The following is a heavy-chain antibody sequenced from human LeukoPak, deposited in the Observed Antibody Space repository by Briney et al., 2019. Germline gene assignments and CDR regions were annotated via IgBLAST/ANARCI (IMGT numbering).Heavy chain of an antibody. CDR1: GGSISSGDDY. D-gene: IGHD2-2*01. Sequence: SETLSLTCTVSGGSISSGDDYWSWIRQHPGKGLEWIGFIYYSGRTYYNPSLKSRVTISLHTSKNQFSLELISVTAAATALGYGPRSRGDCTRASCSLRGWFDPWGQGTLVTVSS. CDR2: IYYSGRT. J-gene: IGHJ5*02. CDR3: PRSRGDCTRASCSLRGWFDP. V-gene: IGHV4-31*03.